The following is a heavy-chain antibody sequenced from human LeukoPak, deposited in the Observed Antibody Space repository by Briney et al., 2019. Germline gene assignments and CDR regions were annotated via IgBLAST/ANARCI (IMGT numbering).Heavy chain of an antibody. V-gene: IGHV1-46*01. Sequence: ASVKVSCKASGYTFTSYYMHWVRQAPGQGLEWMGIINPSGGSTSYAQKFQGRVTMTRDTSTSTVYMELSSLSSEDTAVYYCARDGLYGDYGWYFDLWGRGTLVTVSS. CDR1: GYTFTSYY. CDR3: ARDGLYGDYGWYFDL. J-gene: IGHJ2*01. CDR2: INPSGGST. D-gene: IGHD4-17*01.